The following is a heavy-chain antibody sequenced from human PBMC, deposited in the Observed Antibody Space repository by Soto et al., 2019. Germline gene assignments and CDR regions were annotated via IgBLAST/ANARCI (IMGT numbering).Heavy chain of an antibody. CDR1: GGSISSGGYY. J-gene: IGHJ1*01. V-gene: IGHV4-31*03. CDR3: ARHINARPRYCGGSSCYPVWSEH. D-gene: IGHD2-15*01. CDR2: IYYSGST. Sequence: TLSLPCTVSGGSISSGGYYWSWIRQHPGKGLEWIGYIYYSGSTYYNPSLKSRVTISVDTSKNQFSLKLSSVTAADTAADFYARHINARPRYCGGSSCYPVWSEHWCQGTLVTVSS.